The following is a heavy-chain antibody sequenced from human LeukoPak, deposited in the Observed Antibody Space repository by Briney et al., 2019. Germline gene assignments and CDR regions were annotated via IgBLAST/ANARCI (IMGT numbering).Heavy chain of an antibody. CDR2: IYYSGST. D-gene: IGHD6-6*01. Sequence: ETLSLTCTVSGGSISSYYWSWIRQPPGKGLEWIGYIYYSGSTNYNPSLTSRVTISVDTSTNQFSLKLSSVTAADTAVYYCARVRSEAARTGVSVSWFDPWGQGTPVTVSS. V-gene: IGHV4-59*01. J-gene: IGHJ5*02. CDR1: GGSISSYY. CDR3: ARVRSEAARTGVSVSWFDP.